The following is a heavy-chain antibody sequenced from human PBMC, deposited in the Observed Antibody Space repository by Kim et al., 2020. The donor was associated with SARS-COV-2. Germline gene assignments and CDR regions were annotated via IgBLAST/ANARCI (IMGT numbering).Heavy chain of an antibody. CDR3: ARGVYSQRPSGY. V-gene: IGHV4-34*01. Sequence: SETLSLTCAVYGGSFSGYYWSWIRQPPGKGLEWIGEINHSGSTNYNPSLKSRVTISVDTSKNQFSLKLSSVTAADTAVYYCARGVYSQRPSGYWGQGTLVTVSS. CDR1: GGSFSGYY. D-gene: IGHD5-18*01. J-gene: IGHJ4*02. CDR2: INHSGST.